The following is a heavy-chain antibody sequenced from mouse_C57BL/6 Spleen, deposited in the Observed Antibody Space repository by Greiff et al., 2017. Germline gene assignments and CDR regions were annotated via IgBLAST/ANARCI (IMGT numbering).Heavy chain of an antibody. D-gene: IGHD2-4*01. CDR1: GYAFSSYW. CDR3: AREGYDYDEEY. Sequence: QVQLQQSGAELVKPGASVKISCKASGYAFSSYWMNWVKQRPGKGLEWIGQIYPGDGDTNYNGKFKGKATLTADKSSSTAYMQLSRLTSEVSAVYFCAREGYDYDEEYGGQGTTLTVSS. CDR2: IYPGDGDT. V-gene: IGHV1-80*01. J-gene: IGHJ2*01.